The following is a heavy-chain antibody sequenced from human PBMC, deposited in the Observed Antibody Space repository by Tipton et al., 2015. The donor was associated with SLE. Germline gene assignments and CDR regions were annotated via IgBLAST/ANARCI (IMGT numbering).Heavy chain of an antibody. J-gene: IGHJ4*02. Sequence: TLSLTCTVSGGSISSSSYYWGWIRQPPGKGLEWIGSIYYSGSTYYNPSLKSRVTISVDTSKNQFSLKLSSVTAADTAVYYCAGLYYDILTGSSRDWYFDYWGQGTLVTVSS. D-gene: IGHD3-9*01. CDR2: IYYSGST. CDR1: GGSISSSSYY. V-gene: IGHV4-39*07. CDR3: AGLYYDILTGSSRDWYFDY.